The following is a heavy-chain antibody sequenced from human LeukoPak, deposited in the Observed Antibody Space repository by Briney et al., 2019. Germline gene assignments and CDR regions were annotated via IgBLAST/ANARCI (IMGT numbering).Heavy chain of an antibody. D-gene: IGHD3-10*01. CDR1: GFTFSSYA. J-gene: IGHJ6*03. CDR2: ISYDGSNK. Sequence: GGSLRLSCAASGFTFSSYAMHWVRQAPGKGLEWVAVISYDGSNKYYADSVKGRFTISRDNAKNSLYLQMNSLRAEDTALYYCAKDKRSGYYYYYMDVWGKGTTVTISS. V-gene: IGHV3-30*04. CDR3: AKDKRSGYYYYYMDV.